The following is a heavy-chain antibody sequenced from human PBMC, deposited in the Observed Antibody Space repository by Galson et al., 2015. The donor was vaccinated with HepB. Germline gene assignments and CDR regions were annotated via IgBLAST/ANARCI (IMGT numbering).Heavy chain of an antibody. V-gene: IGHV1-3*01. J-gene: IGHJ4*02. CDR1: GYTFTSYA. CDR2: INAGNGST. Sequence: SVKVSCKASGYTFTSYAMHWVRQAPGQRLEWMGWINAGNGSTKYSQKFQGRVTITRDTSASTAYMELSSLRSEDTAVYYCAREGLRYFDPMDYWGQGTLVTVSS. CDR3: AREGLRYFDPMDY. D-gene: IGHD3-9*01.